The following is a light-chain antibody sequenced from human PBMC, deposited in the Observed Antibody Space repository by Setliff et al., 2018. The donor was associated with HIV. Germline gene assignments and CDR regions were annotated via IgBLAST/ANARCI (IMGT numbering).Light chain of an antibody. CDR3: QQNYNTPLT. Sequence: DIVMTQSPDSLAVSLGERATINCKSSQSLFYNSNNKNYLAWYRQTPGQPPKLLIYWTSTRESGVPDRFSGSGSGTDFTLTISSLQAEDVAVYYCQQNYNTPLTFGGGTKVDIK. J-gene: IGKJ4*01. CDR2: WTS. V-gene: IGKV4-1*01. CDR1: QSLFYNSNNKNY.